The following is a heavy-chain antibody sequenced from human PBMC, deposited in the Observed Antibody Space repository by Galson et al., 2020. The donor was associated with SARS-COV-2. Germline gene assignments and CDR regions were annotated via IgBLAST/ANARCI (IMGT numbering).Heavy chain of an antibody. CDR2: IIPIFGTA. CDR3: ARLHGGYYNGYYCFGMDV. D-gene: IGHD3-22*01. CDR1: GGTFSSYA. J-gene: IGHJ6*02. V-gene: IGHV1-69*13. Sequence: SVKVSCKASGGTFSSYAISWVRQAPGQGLEWMGGIIPIFGTANYAQKFQGRVTITADESTSTAYMGLSSLRSEETAVYYCARLHGGYYNGYYCFGMDVWGPGTLVTVSS.